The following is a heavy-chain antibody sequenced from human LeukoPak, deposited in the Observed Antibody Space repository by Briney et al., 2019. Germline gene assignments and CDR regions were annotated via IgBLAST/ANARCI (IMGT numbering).Heavy chain of an antibody. Sequence: SETLSLTCTVSGGSIGSYYWSWIRQPPGKGLEWIGYIHFSGSNNYNPSLKSRVTISVDTSKNQFSLKVSSVTVADTAVYYCASTETPYYYYGVDVWGQGTTVTVSS. CDR3: ASTETPYYYYGVDV. V-gene: IGHV4-59*01. D-gene: IGHD4-17*01. CDR1: GGSIGSYY. J-gene: IGHJ6*02. CDR2: IHFSGSN.